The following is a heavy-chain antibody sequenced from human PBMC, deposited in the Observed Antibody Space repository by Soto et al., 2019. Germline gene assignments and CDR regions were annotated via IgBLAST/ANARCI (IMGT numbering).Heavy chain of an antibody. J-gene: IGHJ4*02. V-gene: IGHV3-30-3*01. CDR3: ARDYGDYSRIFDS. CDR2: ISYDGSNK. CDR1: GFTFSSYA. Sequence: GGSLRLSCAASGFTFSSYAMHWVRQAPGKGREWVAVISYDGSNKYYADSVKGRFTISRDNSKNKLYLQMNSLRAEDTAVYYCARDYGDYSRIFDSRGPGNLVTVSS. D-gene: IGHD4-17*01.